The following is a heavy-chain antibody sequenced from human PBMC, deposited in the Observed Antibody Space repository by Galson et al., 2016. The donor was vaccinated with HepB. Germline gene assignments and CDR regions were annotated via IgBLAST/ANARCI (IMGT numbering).Heavy chain of an antibody. Sequence: SVKVSCKASGGTLSSHSINWVRQAPGHGLEYMGRIVPLIGLTTYAEKFQGRIRITADRSTTTVEMELNNLRSEDTAVYYCAGESRSPGDFWGQGTLVTVSS. CDR1: GGTLSSHS. CDR2: IVPLIGLT. V-gene: IGHV1-69*10. J-gene: IGHJ3*01. CDR3: AGESRSPGDF.